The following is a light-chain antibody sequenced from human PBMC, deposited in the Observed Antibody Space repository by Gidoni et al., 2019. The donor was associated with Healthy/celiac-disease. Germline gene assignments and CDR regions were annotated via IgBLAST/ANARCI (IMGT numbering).Light chain of an antibody. V-gene: IGLV1-40*01. Sequence: SVLTQPPSVSGAPRQSVTISCTGRSSNIGAGYDVHWYPQLPGTAPKLLIYGNSNRPSGVPDRFSGSKSGTSASLAITGLQAEDEADYYCQSYDSSLSGVVFGGRTKLTVL. CDR1: SSNIGAGYD. J-gene: IGLJ2*01. CDR2: GNS. CDR3: QSYDSSLSGVV.